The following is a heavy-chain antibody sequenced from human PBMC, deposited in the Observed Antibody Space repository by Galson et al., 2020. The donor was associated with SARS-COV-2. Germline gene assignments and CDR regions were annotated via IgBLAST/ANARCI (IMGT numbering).Heavy chain of an antibody. CDR1: GGSISSGGYY. D-gene: IGHD3-22*01. CDR3: ARAPITMIGVVNALDI. CDR2: IYYSGST. V-gene: IGHV4-31*03. Sequence: ETSETLSLTCTVSGGSISSGGYYWSWIRQHPGKGLEWIGYIYYSGSTYYNPSLQSRVTISVDTSKNQFSLKLSSVTAADTAVYYCARAPITMIGVVNALDIWGQGTMVTVSS. J-gene: IGHJ3*02.